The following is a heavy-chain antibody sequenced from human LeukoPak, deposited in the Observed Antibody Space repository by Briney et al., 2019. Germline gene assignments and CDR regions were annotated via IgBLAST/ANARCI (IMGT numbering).Heavy chain of an antibody. V-gene: IGHV3-23*01. Sequence: GGSLRLSCAVSGFTFSNYAMSWVRQAPGKGLEWVSSVSGTGDSTYYADSVKGRFTISRDNSMNALYLQMNSLRAEDTAVYFCAKSRSGSANWALQIFDNWGQGTLVTVSS. J-gene: IGHJ4*02. D-gene: IGHD1-1*01. CDR3: AKSRSGSANWALQIFDN. CDR2: VSGTGDST. CDR1: GFTFSNYA.